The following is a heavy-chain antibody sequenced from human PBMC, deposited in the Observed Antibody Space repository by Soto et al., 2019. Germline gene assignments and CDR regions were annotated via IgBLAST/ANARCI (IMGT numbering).Heavy chain of an antibody. Sequence: GGSLRLSCAASGFTFSSYAMSWVRQAPGKGLKWVSAISGCGGSTYYADSVKGRFTISRDKAKNTLYLQMNSLRAEDTAVYYCAKDNDYCSSNSCHPPSDFDNWGQGTMVTVSS. CDR1: GFTFSSYA. CDR2: ISGCGGST. V-gene: IGHV3-23*01. CDR3: AKDNDYCSSNSCHPPSDFDN. J-gene: IGHJ4*02. D-gene: IGHD2-2*01.